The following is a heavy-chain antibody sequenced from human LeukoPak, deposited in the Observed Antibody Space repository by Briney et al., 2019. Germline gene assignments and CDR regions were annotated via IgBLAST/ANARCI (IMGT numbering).Heavy chain of an antibody. Sequence: PSETLSLTCAVYGGSFSGYYWSWIRQPPGKGLEWIGEINHSGSTNYNPSLKSRVTISVDTPKNQFSLKLSSVTAADTAVYYCARGNGYYYYYGMDVWGQGTTVTVSS. J-gene: IGHJ6*02. CDR3: ARGNGYYYYYGMDV. V-gene: IGHV4-34*01. CDR1: GGSFSGYY. CDR2: INHSGST.